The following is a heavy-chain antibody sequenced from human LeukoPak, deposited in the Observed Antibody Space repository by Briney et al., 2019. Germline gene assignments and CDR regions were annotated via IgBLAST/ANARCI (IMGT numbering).Heavy chain of an antibody. Sequence: GGSLRLSCAASGFTFSSYAMSWVRQAPGKGLEWVSAISGSGGSTYYADSVKGRFTTSRDNSKNTLYLQMNSLRAEDTAVYYCAKVGQYYYDSSGYYRDYWGQGTLVTVSS. J-gene: IGHJ4*02. D-gene: IGHD3-22*01. V-gene: IGHV3-23*01. CDR2: ISGSGGST. CDR1: GFTFSSYA. CDR3: AKVGQYYYDSSGYYRDY.